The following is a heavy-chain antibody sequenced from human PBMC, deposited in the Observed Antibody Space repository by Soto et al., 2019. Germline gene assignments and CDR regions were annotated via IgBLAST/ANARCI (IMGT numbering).Heavy chain of an antibody. J-gene: IGHJ3*02. Sequence: EVQLVESGGGLVQPGESLRLSCAASGFTFSYYWMHWVRQAPGKGLEWVSRIHSDGRSTTYADSVKGRFTISRDNARNTVYLQMNSLRVEDTAVYYCARGDRGAFDIWGQGTVVTVSS. V-gene: IGHV3-74*01. D-gene: IGHD1-26*01. CDR2: IHSDGRST. CDR3: ARGDRGAFDI. CDR1: GFTFSYYW.